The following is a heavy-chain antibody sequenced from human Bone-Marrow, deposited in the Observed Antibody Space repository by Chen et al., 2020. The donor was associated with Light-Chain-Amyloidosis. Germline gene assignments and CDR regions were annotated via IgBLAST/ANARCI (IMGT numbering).Heavy chain of an antibody. D-gene: IGHD3-16*01. CDR3: ARGPATFIRLLDY. Sequence: EVQLVESGGVLVQPGDSLRLSCAASGFTFSAYWMTWVRQAPGKGLEWVATIKEDGTARDYLASVKGRFTISRDNAKNSLYLNMNSLRSEDTAVYFCARGPATFIRLLDYWGPGTPVTVAS. J-gene: IGHJ4*02. CDR2: IKEDGTAR. V-gene: IGHV3-7*03. CDR1: GFTFSAYW.